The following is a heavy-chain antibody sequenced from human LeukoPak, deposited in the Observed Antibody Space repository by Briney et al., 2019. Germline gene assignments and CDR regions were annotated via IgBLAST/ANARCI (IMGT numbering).Heavy chain of an antibody. V-gene: IGHV3-7*03. CDR2: IRADGTEK. Sequence: GGSLRLSCTASGFIFNNEWMDWVRQAPGKGLEWVANIRADGTEKYYVDSVKGRFTISRDNAKNSLYLQLNSLRVEDTAVYYCSRRLDYWGQGTLVTVSS. J-gene: IGHJ4*02. CDR1: GFIFNNEW. CDR3: SRRLDY.